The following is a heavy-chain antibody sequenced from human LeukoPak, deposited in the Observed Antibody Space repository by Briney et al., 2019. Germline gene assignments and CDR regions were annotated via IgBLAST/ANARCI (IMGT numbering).Heavy chain of an antibody. CDR2: ISTSGGDA. CDR3: AKGGSYAPLDI. CDR1: GFTFSDSA. Sequence: PTGGSLRLSCTASGFTFSDSAMTWVRQAPGKGLEWVSAISTSGGDAIYTDSVKDRFTISRDNPKNTLYLQMNSLRAEDTAIYYCAKGGSYAPLDIWGQGTTVTVSS. J-gene: IGHJ6*02. V-gene: IGHV3-23*01. D-gene: IGHD1-26*01.